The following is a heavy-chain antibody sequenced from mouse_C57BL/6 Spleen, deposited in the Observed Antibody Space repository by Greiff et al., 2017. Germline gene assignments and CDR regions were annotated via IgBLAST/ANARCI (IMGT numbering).Heavy chain of an antibody. V-gene: IGHV1-82*01. CDR2: IYPGDGDT. D-gene: IGHD1-1*01. CDR1: GYAFSSSW. Sequence: VQLQQSGPELVKPGASVKISCKASGYAFSSSWMNWVKQRPGKGLEWIGRIYPGDGDTNYNGKFKGKATLTADKSSSTAYMQLSSLTSEDSAVYFCAREGLTVVRYFDGWGTGTTVTVSS. J-gene: IGHJ1*03. CDR3: AREGLTVVRYFDG.